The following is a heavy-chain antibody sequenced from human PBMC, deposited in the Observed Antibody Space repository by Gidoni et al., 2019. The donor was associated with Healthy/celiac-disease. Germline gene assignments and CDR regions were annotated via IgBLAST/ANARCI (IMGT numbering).Heavy chain of an antibody. D-gene: IGHD2-2*01. CDR1: GYTFTRYG. J-gene: IGHJ6*03. CDR2: SSAYNGNT. V-gene: IGHV1-18*01. CDR3: ARKDIVVVPAANPNYYYYYMDV. Sequence: QVQLVQSGAEVKKPGASVKVSCKASGYTFTRYGISWLRQAPGQGLEWMGWSSAYNGNTNYAQKLQGRVTMITDTSTSTAYMELRSLRSDDTAVYYCARKDIVVVPAANPNYYYYYMDVWGKGTTVTVSS.